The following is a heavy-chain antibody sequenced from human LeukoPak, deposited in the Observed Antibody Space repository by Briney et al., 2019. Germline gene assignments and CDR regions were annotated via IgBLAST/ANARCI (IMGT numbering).Heavy chain of an antibody. CDR1: GDSVSSNSAA. J-gene: IGHJ4*02. Sequence: SQTLSLTCAISGDSVSSNSAAWNWIRQSPSRSLEWLGRTYYRSKWYNDYAVSVKSRITINPDTSKNQFSLQLNSVTPEDTAVYYCARTVFEPGYSSGWYRLFDYWGQGTLVTVSS. CDR3: ARTVFEPGYSSGWYRLFDY. D-gene: IGHD6-19*01. CDR2: TYYRSKWYN. V-gene: IGHV6-1*01.